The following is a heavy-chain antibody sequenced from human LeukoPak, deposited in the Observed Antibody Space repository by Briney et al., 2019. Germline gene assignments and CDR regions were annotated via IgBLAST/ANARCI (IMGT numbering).Heavy chain of an antibody. CDR2: IWYDGSNK. Sequence: GGSLRLSCAASGFTFSSYGMHWVRQAPGKGLEWVAVIWYDGSNKYYADSVKGRFTISRDNSKNTLYLQMNSLRAEDTAVYYCASEYSSGWYDYWGQGTLVTVSS. D-gene: IGHD6-19*01. CDR1: GFTFSSYG. J-gene: IGHJ4*02. V-gene: IGHV3-33*01. CDR3: ASEYSSGWYDY.